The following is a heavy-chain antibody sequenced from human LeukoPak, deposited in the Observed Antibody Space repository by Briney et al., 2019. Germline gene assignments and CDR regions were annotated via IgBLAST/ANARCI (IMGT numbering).Heavy chain of an antibody. CDR3: ARGLGRELDGAFDI. J-gene: IGHJ3*02. CDR2: VYSGGRT. CDR1: GFIVSSNY. D-gene: IGHD3-10*01. V-gene: IGHV3-53*01. Sequence: GGSLRLSCAASGFIVSSNYMSWVRQAPGKGLEWVSVVYSGGRTYYTDSVKGRFTISRDNSRNTLYLQMNSLRAEDTAVYYCARGLGRELDGAFDIWGQGTMVTVSS.